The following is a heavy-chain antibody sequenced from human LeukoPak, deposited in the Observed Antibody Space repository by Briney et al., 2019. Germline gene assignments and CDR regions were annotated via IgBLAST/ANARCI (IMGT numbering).Heavy chain of an antibody. Sequence: GGSLRLSCAASRFTFSSYAMSWVRQAPGKGLEWVSSIGGSGGSTYYADSVKGRFTISRDNSKNTLYLQMNNLRAEDTAVYYCAKGGYTAMVPLDPWGQGTLVTVSS. CDR1: RFTFSSYA. CDR3: AKGGYTAMVPLDP. D-gene: IGHD5-18*01. V-gene: IGHV3-23*01. J-gene: IGHJ5*02. CDR2: IGGSGGST.